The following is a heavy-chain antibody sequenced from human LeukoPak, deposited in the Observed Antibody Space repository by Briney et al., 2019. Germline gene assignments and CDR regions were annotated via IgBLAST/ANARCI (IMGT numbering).Heavy chain of an antibody. CDR1: GGTFSSYA. V-gene: IGHV1-69*13. CDR2: IIPIFGTA. CDR3: ARDPLRGGGFDS. J-gene: IGHJ4*02. D-gene: IGHD3-16*01. Sequence: SVKVSCKASGGTFSSYAISWVRQAPGQGLEWMGGIIPIFGTANYAQKFQGRVTITADESTSTAYMELSSLRSEDTAVYYCARDPLRGGGFDSWGKGTLVTVS.